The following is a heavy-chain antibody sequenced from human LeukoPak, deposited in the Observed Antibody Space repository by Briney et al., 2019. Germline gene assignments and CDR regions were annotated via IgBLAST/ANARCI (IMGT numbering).Heavy chain of an antibody. Sequence: GGSLRLSCAASGFTFDDYGMSWVRQAPGKGREWGSGINWNGGSTGYAESVQRGFTINRDNCKNTLYLQMNSLRAEDTAVYYCATDRRDGGASWGLGPPVTVSS. CDR3: ATDRRDGGAS. CDR1: GFTFDDYG. D-gene: IGHD3-16*01. CDR2: INWNGGST. J-gene: IGHJ4*02. V-gene: IGHV3-20*04.